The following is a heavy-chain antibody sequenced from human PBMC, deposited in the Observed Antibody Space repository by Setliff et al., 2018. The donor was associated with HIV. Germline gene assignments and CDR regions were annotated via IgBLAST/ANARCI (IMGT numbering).Heavy chain of an antibody. V-gene: IGHV5-51*01. CDR1: GYSFTSYW. Sequence: PGESLTISCKGSGYSFTSYWIGWVRQMPGKGLEWMGIIYPGDSDTRYSPSFQGQVTISADKSISTAYLQRSSLKAPDTAMYYCARPLPYYNFWSGYDAFDIWGQGTMVTVSS. CDR3: ARPLPYYNFWSGYDAFDI. J-gene: IGHJ3*02. D-gene: IGHD3-3*01. CDR2: IYPGDSDT.